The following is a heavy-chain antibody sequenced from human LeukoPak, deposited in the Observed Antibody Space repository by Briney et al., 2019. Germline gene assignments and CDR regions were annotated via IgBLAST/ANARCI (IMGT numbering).Heavy chain of an antibody. D-gene: IGHD5-24*01. CDR3: AREGVATTHYFDY. V-gene: IGHV3-21*04. CDR1: GFTFSSYS. CDR2: ISSSSSYI. Sequence: GGSLRLSCAASGFTFSSYSMNWVRQAPGKGLEWVSSISSSSSYIYYADSVKGRFTISRDNAKNSLYLQMNSLRAEDTAVYYCAREGVATTHYFDYWGQGTLVTVSS. J-gene: IGHJ4*02.